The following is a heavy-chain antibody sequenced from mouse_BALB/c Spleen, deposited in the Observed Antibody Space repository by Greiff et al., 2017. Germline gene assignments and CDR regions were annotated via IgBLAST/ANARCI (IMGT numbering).Heavy chain of an antibody. V-gene: IGHV1S127*01. CDR3: TRADGTD. CDR1: GYTFTSYW. D-gene: IGHD4-1*01. CDR2: IDPSDSYT. J-gene: IGHJ2*01. Sequence: QVHVKQPGAELVKPGASVKMSCKASGYTFTSYWMHWVKQRPGQGLEWIGTIDPSDSYTSYNQKFKGKATLTVDTSSSTAYMQLSSLTSEDSAVYYCTRADGTDWGQGTTRTVSS.